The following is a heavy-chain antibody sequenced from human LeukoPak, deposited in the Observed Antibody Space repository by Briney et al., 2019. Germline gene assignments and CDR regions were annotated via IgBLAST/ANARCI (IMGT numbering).Heavy chain of an antibody. J-gene: IGHJ4*02. Sequence: GSLRLSCAASGFTISSYGMLWVRQAPGKGLEWVAVISYDGSNKYYADSVKGRFTISRDNSKNTLYLQMNSLRAEDTAVYYCAKGGYSGYESDYWGQGTLVTVSS. CDR2: ISYDGSNK. CDR3: AKGGYSGYESDY. CDR1: GFTISSYG. V-gene: IGHV3-30*18. D-gene: IGHD5-12*01.